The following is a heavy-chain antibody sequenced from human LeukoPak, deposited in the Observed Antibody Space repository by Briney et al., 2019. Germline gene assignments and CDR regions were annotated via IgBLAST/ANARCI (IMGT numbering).Heavy chain of an antibody. CDR1: GYSFSDSS. J-gene: IGHJ5*02. D-gene: IGHD2-15*01. V-gene: IGHV3-73*01. CDR2: IDKKDNLYAT. Sequence: PGGSLRLSCVACGYSFSDSSVHWVRQSSGRGLEWVGLIDKKDNLYATAYAESVKGRFTISRDDSRDTAFLHTDSLKTEDTALYFCTRDRGTYNWFDPWGQGTLVSVSS. CDR3: TRDRGTYNWFDP.